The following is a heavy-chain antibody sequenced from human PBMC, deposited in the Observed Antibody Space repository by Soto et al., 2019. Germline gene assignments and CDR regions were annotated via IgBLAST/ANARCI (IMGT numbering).Heavy chain of an antibody. J-gene: IGHJ5*02. CDR3: ARHHGPTTSENWFDP. Sequence: ASVKVSCKASGYTFFTYDISWVRQAPGQGLEWMGWISTYSGDTKYAQKFQGRVTMTTDTSTTTAYLELRSLRSDDTAVYYCARHHGPTTSENWFDPWGQGXLVPVSS. CDR1: GYTFFTYD. D-gene: IGHD5-12*01. V-gene: IGHV1-18*01. CDR2: ISTYSGDT.